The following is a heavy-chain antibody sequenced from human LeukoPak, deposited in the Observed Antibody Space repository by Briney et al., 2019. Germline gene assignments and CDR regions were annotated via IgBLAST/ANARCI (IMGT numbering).Heavy chain of an antibody. J-gene: IGHJ4*02. CDR2: IYTSGTT. CDR3: ARANYDGSDY. CDR1: GGSISSYY. D-gene: IGHD3-22*01. V-gene: IGHV4-4*07. Sequence: SETLFLTCTVSGGSISSYYWSWIRQPAGKGLEWIGRIYTSGTTNYNPSLKSRVTMSVDTSKNQFSLKMRSVTAADTAVYYCARANYDGSDYWGQGILVTVSS.